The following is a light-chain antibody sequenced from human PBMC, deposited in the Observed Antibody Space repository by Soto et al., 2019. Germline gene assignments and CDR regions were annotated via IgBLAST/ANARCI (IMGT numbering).Light chain of an antibody. Sequence: EIVMTQSPATLSVSPGEGATLSCRASQSVSSDLACYQQKPGQAPRLLIYGASTRATGIPARFSGSGAGTEITRTISRLPYEDFAVYYYQQYNNGPLTFGGGTKVEIK. CDR1: QSVSSD. V-gene: IGKV3-15*01. CDR2: GAS. J-gene: IGKJ4*01. CDR3: QQYNNGPLT.